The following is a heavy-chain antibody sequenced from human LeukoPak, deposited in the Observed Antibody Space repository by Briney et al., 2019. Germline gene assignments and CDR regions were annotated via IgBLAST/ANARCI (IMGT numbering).Heavy chain of an antibody. V-gene: IGHV3-9*01. J-gene: IGHJ6*03. CDR2: ISWNSGSI. CDR3: ATDTDYFLMDV. Sequence: PGGSLRLSCAASVVTFDDYAMHSVRQGPGKGLEWVSRISWNSGSIGYADSVKGRFTISRDNANNSLYLQMNSLRAEDTALYYCATDTDYFLMDVWGKGTTVTVSS. CDR1: VVTFDDYA.